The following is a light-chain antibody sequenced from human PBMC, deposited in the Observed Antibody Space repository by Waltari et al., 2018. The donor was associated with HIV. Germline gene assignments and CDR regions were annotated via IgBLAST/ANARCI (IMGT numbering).Light chain of an antibody. J-gene: IGKJ3*01. V-gene: IGKV1-39*01. Sequence: GDRVTLTCRASQIITSHLNWYQQRPGKAPKLLIYAASSLESGVPSRFSGSGSGTDYTLTISSLQPEDFATYYCQQSFTLPLTFGPGTKVDIK. CDR3: QQSFTLPLT. CDR1: QIITSH. CDR2: AAS.